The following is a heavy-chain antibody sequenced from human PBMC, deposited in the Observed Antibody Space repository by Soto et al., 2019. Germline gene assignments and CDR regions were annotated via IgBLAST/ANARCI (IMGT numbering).Heavy chain of an antibody. CDR2: IIPIFGTA. V-gene: IGHV1-69*13. Sequence: SVKVSCKASGGTFSSYAISWVRQAPGQGLEWMGGIIPIFGTANYAQKFQGRVTITADESTSTAYMELSSLRSEDTAVYYCARDQEVVVAAHYGMDVWGQGTTVTVSS. J-gene: IGHJ6*02. CDR3: ARDQEVVVAAHYGMDV. D-gene: IGHD2-15*01. CDR1: GGTFSSYA.